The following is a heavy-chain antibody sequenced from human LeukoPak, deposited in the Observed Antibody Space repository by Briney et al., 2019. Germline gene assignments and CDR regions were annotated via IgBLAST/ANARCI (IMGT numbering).Heavy chain of an antibody. CDR3: ARESGRGLDY. Sequence: GGSLRLSCAASGFTFRSYGMHWAPKAQGRGLEWVAVIWYDGSNKYYADSVRGRFTISRDNSKNTLYLQMNSLRAEDTAVYYCARESGRGLDYWGQGTLVTVSS. CDR1: GFTFRSYG. V-gene: IGHV3-33*01. J-gene: IGHJ4*02. D-gene: IGHD1-26*01. CDR2: IWYDGSNK.